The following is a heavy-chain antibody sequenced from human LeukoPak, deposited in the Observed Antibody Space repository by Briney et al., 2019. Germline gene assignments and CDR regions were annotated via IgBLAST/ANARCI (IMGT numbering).Heavy chain of an antibody. V-gene: IGHV3-21*04. CDR1: GFTFSRYS. Sequence: GGSLRLSCAASGFTFSRYSMNWVRQAPGKGLEWVSSISSSTSYIYYADSVKGRFTISRDNAKNSLYLQMNSLRTEDTALYYCAKEGVGGGSGSYYIYYFDYWGQGTLVTVSS. D-gene: IGHD3-10*01. CDR3: AKEGVGGGSGSYYIYYFDY. J-gene: IGHJ4*02. CDR2: ISSSTSYI.